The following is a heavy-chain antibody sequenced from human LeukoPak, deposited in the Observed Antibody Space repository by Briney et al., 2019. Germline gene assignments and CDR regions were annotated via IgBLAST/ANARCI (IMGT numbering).Heavy chain of an antibody. CDR3: ARDPGYYDILTGYSSYYFDY. Sequence: SETLSLTCAVSDYSISSDYYWGWIRQPPRKGLEWIGSVYQSGTTYYNPSLKNRVSMSVDTSKNQFSLKLSSVTAADTAVYYCARDPGYYDILTGYSSYYFDYWGQGTLVIVSS. V-gene: IGHV4-38-2*02. J-gene: IGHJ4*02. D-gene: IGHD3-9*01. CDR2: VYQSGTT. CDR1: DYSISSDYY.